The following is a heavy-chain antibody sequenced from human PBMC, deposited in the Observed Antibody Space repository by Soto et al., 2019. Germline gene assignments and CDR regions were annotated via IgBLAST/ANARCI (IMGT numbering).Heavy chain of an antibody. CDR1: GFSFSLYG. CDR3: VSSSEGWVFEY. D-gene: IGHD6-19*01. Sequence: QVQVVESGGGVVQPGKSLRLSCAASGFSFSLYGTHWVRQAPGKGLEWVAMIWYDGSSQYYADSVQGRFTISRDNSKNTLYLQMNSLRAEDSAVYYCVSSSEGWVFEYWGQGTLVTVSS. J-gene: IGHJ4*02. V-gene: IGHV3-33*01. CDR2: IWYDGSSQ.